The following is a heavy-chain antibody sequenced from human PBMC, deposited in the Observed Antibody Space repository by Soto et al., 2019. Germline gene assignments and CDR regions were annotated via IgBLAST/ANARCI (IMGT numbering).Heavy chain of an antibody. CDR3: AVAAVVVPAAHIGPYGMDV. D-gene: IGHD2-2*01. Sequence: SVKVSCKASGGTFSSYAISWVRQAPGQGLEWMGGIIPIFGTANYAQKFQGRVTITADESTSTAYMELSSLRSEDTAVYYCAVAAVVVPAAHIGPYGMDVWGQGTTVTVSS. CDR1: GGTFSSYA. J-gene: IGHJ6*02. CDR2: IIPIFGTA. V-gene: IGHV1-69*13.